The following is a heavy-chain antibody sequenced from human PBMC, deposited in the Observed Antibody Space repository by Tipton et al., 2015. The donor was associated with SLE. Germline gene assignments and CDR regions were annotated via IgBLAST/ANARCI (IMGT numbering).Heavy chain of an antibody. J-gene: IGHJ6*03. V-gene: IGHV4-34*01. Sequence: TLSLTCAVYGGSFSGYYWSWIRQPPGKGLEWIGEVNYTGSTNYVPSLKSRVTISVDTSKNLFSLKLSSVTAADTAVYYCARDQVGYSGYTSFYYMDVWGKGTTVTVSS. CDR1: GGSFSGYY. D-gene: IGHD5-12*01. CDR3: ARDQVGYSGYTSFYYMDV. CDR2: VNYTGST.